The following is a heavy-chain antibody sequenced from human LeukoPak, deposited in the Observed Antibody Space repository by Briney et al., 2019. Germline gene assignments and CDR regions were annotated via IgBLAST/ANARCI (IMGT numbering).Heavy chain of an antibody. CDR2: INHSGST. J-gene: IGHJ4*02. CDR3: ARGMLYYDYVWGSYRYTYYFDY. Sequence: SETLSLXCAVYGGSFSGYYWGWIRLPPGKGLEWIGEINHSGSTNYNPSLKSRVTISVDTSKNQFSLKLSSVTAADTAVYYCARGMLYYDYVWGSYRYTYYFDYWGQGTLVTVSS. CDR1: GGSFSGYY. D-gene: IGHD3-16*02. V-gene: IGHV4-34*01.